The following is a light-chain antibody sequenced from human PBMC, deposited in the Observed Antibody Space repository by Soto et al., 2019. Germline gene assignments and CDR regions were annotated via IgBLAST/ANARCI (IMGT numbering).Light chain of an antibody. CDR2: DAF. CDR3: QQYNSPAT. J-gene: IGKJ2*01. CDR1: QSISRW. Sequence: DIQMTQSPSTLYASVGDRVTITCRASQSISRWLAWYQQKPGKAPKVLIYDAFSLESGVPSRFSGSGGGTDFTLTISSLQPVDVATYYCQQYNSPATFGQGTKLEIK. V-gene: IGKV1-5*01.